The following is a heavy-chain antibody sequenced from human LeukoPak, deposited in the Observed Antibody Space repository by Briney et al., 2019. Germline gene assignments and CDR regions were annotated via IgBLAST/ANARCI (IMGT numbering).Heavy chain of an antibody. V-gene: IGHV1-2*02. D-gene: IGHD3-3*01. CDR3: ARELYTIFGEADGFDP. CDR1: GYTFTGYY. J-gene: IGHJ5*02. Sequence: ASVKVSCKASGYTFTGYYMHWVRQAPGQGLERMGWINPNSGGTNYAQKFQGRVTMTRDTSISTAYMELSRLRSDDTAVYYCARELYTIFGEADGFDPWGQGTLVTVSS. CDR2: INPNSGGT.